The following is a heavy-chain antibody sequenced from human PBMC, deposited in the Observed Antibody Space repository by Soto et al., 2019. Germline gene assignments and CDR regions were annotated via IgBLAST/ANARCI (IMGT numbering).Heavy chain of an antibody. J-gene: IGHJ4*02. CDR3: ARGASNWQYFDY. V-gene: IGHV4-59*01. Sequence: PSETLSLTCTVSDASIRGYYWSWIRQPPGKELEWIGYFHYSGISNYNSSLKSRVTMSLDTPKNQFSLKLSSVSAADTAIYYCARGASNWQYFDYWGQGALVTVSS. CDR1: DASIRGYY. CDR2: FHYSGIS. D-gene: IGHD4-4*01.